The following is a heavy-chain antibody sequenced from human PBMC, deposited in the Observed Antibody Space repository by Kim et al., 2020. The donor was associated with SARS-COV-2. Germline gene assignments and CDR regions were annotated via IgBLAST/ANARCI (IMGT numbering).Heavy chain of an antibody. CDR2: IYSGGNT. CDR1: GFTVSSNY. D-gene: IGHD3-10*01. V-gene: IGHV3-53*01. CDR3: ARSGFGELSLGY. J-gene: IGHJ4*02. Sequence: GGSLRLSCAVSGFTVSSNYMSWVRQAPGKGLEWVSVIYSGGNTYYADSVKGRFTISRDNSKNTLYLQMNSLRAEDTAVYYCARSGFGELSLGYWGQGTLVTVSS.